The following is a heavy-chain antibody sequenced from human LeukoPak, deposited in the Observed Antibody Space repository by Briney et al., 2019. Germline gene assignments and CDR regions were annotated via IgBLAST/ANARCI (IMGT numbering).Heavy chain of an antibody. V-gene: IGHV4-59*01. CDR1: GGSISSYY. D-gene: IGHD5-24*01. CDR3: ARTSRDGYNSCFDY. CDR2: IYYSGST. Sequence: SETLSLTCTVSGGSISSYYWSWIRQPPGKGLEWIGYIYYSGSTNYNPSLKSRVTISVGTSKNQFSLKLSSVTAADTAVYYCARTSRDGYNSCFDYWGQGTLVTVSS. J-gene: IGHJ4*02.